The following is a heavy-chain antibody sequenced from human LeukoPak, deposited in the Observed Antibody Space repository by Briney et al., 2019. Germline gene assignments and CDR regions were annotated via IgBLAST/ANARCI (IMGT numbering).Heavy chain of an antibody. CDR3: ARVYSSGWYKIGVYYFDY. V-gene: IGHV4-34*01. D-gene: IGHD6-19*01. CDR1: GGSFSGYY. CDR2: INHSGST. J-gene: IGHJ4*02. Sequence: SETLSLTCAVYGGSFSGYYWSWIRQPPGKGLEWIGEINHSGSTNYNPSLKSRVTISVDTSKNQFSLKLSSVTAADTAVYCCARVYSSGWYKIGVYYFDYWGQGTLVTVSS.